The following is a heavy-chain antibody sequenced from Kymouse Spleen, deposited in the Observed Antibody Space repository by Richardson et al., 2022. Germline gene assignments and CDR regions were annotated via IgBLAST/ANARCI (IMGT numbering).Heavy chain of an antibody. D-gene: IGHD6-13*01. V-gene: IGHV3-21*03. CDR1: GFTFSSYS. CDR3: ARDQRGAQLVPFDY. J-gene: IGHJ4*02. Sequence: EVQLVESGGGLVKPGGSLRLSCAASGFTFSSYSMNWVRQAPGKGLEWVSSISSSSSYIYYADSVKGRFTISRDNAKNSLYLQMNSLRAEDTAVYYCARDQRGAQLVPFDYWGQGTLVTVSS. CDR2: ISSSSSYI.